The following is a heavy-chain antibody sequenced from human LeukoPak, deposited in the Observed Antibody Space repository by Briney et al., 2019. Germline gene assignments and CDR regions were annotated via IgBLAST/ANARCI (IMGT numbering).Heavy chain of an antibody. J-gene: IGHJ3*02. CDR2: IYHSGST. CDR3: VRGGYYGSGVDAFDI. Sequence: SETLSLTCTVSGGSISSGGYYWSWIRQPPGKGLEWIGYIYHSGSTYYNPSLKSRVTISVDRSKNQFSLKLSSVTAADTAVYYCVRGGYYGSGVDAFDIWGQGTMVTVSS. D-gene: IGHD3-10*01. V-gene: IGHV4-30-2*01. CDR1: GGSISSGGYY.